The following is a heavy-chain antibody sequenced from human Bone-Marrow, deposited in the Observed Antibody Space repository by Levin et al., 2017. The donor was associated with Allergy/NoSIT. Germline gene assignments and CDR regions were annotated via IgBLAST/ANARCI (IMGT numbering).Heavy chain of an antibody. J-gene: IGHJ4*02. CDR2: IYSDDDK. CDR3: AHQKTSSHISTGFTCFDY. Sequence: NESGPTLVKPTETLSLTCTFSGFSLATLGEGVGWIRQPPGKALEWLAFIYSDDDKRYSPSLKTRLTITKDTSKNLVVLTLSNVDPSDTGTYFCAHQKTSSHISTGFTCFDYWGQGTPVTVSS. V-gene: IGHV2-5*02. D-gene: IGHD2-21*01. CDR1: GFSLATLGEG.